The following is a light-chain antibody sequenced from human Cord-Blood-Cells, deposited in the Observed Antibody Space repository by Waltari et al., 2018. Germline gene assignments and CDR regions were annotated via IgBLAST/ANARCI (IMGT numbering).Light chain of an antibody. CDR1: QSVLYSSNNKNY. Sequence: DIVMTQSPDSLAVSLGERATINCKSSQSVLYSSNNKNYLAWYQQKPGQPPKLLIYWASTRGSGVPDRFSGSGSETDFTLTISSLQAEDVAVYYCQQYYSTRTFGQGTKVEIK. CDR3: QQYYSTRT. V-gene: IGKV4-1*01. CDR2: WAS. J-gene: IGKJ1*01.